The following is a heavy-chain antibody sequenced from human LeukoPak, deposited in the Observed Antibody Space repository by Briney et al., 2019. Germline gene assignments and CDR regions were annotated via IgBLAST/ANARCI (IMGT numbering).Heavy chain of an antibody. CDR3: ARAVTIFGVVWHYFDY. Sequence: GGSLRLSCAASGFTVSSNYMSWVRQDPGKGLEGVSVIYSGGSTYYADSVKGRFTISIDNSKNTLYLQMNSLRAEDTAVYYCARAVTIFGVVWHYFDYWGQGTLVTVSS. CDR2: IYSGGST. V-gene: IGHV3-66*02. J-gene: IGHJ4*02. CDR1: GFTVSSNY. D-gene: IGHD3-3*01.